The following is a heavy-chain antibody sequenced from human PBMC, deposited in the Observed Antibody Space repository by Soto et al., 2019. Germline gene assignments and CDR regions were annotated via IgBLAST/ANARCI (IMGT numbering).Heavy chain of an antibody. D-gene: IGHD3-10*01. CDR1: GGTLSDHG. V-gene: IGHV1-69*06. CDR3: ARGIYGSWTYYHGPSAFDI. Sequence: QVQLEQSGAEVKKPGSSVKVSCKASGGTLSDHGVAWLRQAPGQGLEWMGGTIPVFNTAKYAQKFQSRVTVTADKLTHIAYLELSRLTSEDTAFYFCARGIYGSWTYYHGPSAFDIWGQGTMVIASS. J-gene: IGHJ3*02. CDR2: TIPVFNTA.